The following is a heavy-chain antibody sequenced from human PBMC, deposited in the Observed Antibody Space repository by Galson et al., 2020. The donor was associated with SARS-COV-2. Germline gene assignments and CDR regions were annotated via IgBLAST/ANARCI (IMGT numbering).Heavy chain of an antibody. CDR2: IFSNDKK. CDR1: GFSLSNADMG. V-gene: IGHV2-26*01. D-gene: IGHD2-2*01. Sequence: KMSGPTLVKPTETLTLTCTVSGFSLSNADMGVSWIRQPPGKALEWLAHIFSNDKKSYSTSLKNRLTISKDTSKSQVVLTMTNMGPVDTATYFGARILVVVVPAARAYYYYMDVWGQGTTVTVSS. CDR3: ARILVVVVPAARAYYYYMDV. J-gene: IGHJ6*02.